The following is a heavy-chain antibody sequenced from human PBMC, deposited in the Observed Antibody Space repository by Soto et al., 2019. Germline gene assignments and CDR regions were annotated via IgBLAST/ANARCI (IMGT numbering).Heavy chain of an antibody. CDR2: IDHRGST. CDR1: GESFSGNY. J-gene: IGHJ5*02. Sequence: SETLSLTCAVSGESFSGNYWSWIRQSPGKGLEWIGEIDHRGSTNYNPSLESRVTISIDTSEKQFSLRLRSVTAADTAVYYCARGRSIYSNNFYILFDPWGHGTLVTVSS. D-gene: IGHD6-13*01. V-gene: IGHV4-34*01. CDR3: ARGRSIYSNNFYILFDP.